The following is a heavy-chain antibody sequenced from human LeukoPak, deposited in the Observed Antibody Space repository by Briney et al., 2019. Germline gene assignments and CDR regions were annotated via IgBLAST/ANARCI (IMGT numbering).Heavy chain of an antibody. D-gene: IGHD4-17*01. CDR3: AKPGRLDNGDYVDEDYFDY. V-gene: IGHV3-23*01. Sequence: GGSLRLSCAASGFTFSSYAMSWVRQAPGKGLEWVSAISGSGGSTYYADSVKGRFTISRDNSKNTLYLQMNSLRAEDTAVYYCAKPGRLDNGDYVDEDYFDYWGQGTLVTVSS. CDR1: GFTFSSYA. J-gene: IGHJ4*02. CDR2: ISGSGGST.